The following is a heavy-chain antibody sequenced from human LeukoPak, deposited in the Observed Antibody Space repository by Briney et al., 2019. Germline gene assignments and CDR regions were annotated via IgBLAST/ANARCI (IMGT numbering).Heavy chain of an antibody. J-gene: IGHJ3*02. CDR2: IYYSGST. CDR3: ARGRDYYGSDPAAFDI. Sequence: SQTLSLTCTVSGGSISSGDYYWSWIRQPPGKGLEWIGYIYYSGSTYYNPSLKSRVTISVDTSKNQFSLKLSSVTAADTVVYYCARGRDYYGSDPAAFDIWGQGTMVTVSS. CDR1: GGSISSGDYY. V-gene: IGHV4-30-4*08. D-gene: IGHD3-10*01.